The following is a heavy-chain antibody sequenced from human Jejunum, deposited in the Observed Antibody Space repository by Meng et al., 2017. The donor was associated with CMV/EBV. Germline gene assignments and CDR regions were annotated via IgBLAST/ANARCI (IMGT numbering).Heavy chain of an antibody. D-gene: IGHD3-22*01. Sequence: VHLPGSGPGLVRPSETLSLTRSVSGDSINNHFWSWIRQPAGKKLEWIGRISSSGNTNYTPSFKSRVIMSLDTSNNQFFLKLTSVTAADTALYYCARGESRGYYYFDYWGQGILVTVSS. CDR1: GDSINNHF. CDR2: ISSSGNT. CDR3: ARGESRGYYYFDY. V-gene: IGHV4-4*07. J-gene: IGHJ4*02.